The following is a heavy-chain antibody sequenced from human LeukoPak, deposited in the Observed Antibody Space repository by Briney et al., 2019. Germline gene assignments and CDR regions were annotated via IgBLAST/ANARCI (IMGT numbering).Heavy chain of an antibody. V-gene: IGHV1-18*04. J-gene: IGHJ4*02. Sequence: ASVKVSCKASGYTFTTYYMHWVRQAPGQGLEWMGWISAYNGNTNYAQKLQGRVTMTTDTSTSTAYMELRSLRSDDTAVYYCARDFDQDSSGSDYWGQGTLVTVSS. D-gene: IGHD6-19*01. CDR3: ARDFDQDSSGSDY. CDR1: GYTFTTYY. CDR2: ISAYNGNT.